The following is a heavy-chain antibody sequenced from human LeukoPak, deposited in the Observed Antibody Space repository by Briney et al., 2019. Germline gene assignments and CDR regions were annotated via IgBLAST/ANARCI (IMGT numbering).Heavy chain of an antibody. V-gene: IGHV3-43*02. D-gene: IGHD1-26*01. CDR2: IRADGGTT. J-gene: IGHJ4*02. CDR1: GFTFGDYD. Sequence: GGSLRLSCAASGFTFGDYDMHWVRQVPGKGLEWVSLIRADGGTTHYADSVKGRFTISRDNSKNSLYLQMNSLRTEDTALYYCARDNTGSYEYWGQGTLVTVSP. CDR3: ARDNTGSYEY.